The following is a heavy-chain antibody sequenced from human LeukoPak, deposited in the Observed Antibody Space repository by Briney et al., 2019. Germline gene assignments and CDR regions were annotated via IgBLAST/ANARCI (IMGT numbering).Heavy chain of an antibody. J-gene: IGHJ4*02. CDR3: AEFRLKTGG. D-gene: IGHD3-10*01. CDR1: GFTFSSYA. V-gene: IGHV3-23*01. CDR2: ISNGGTK. Sequence: LSCVASGFTFSSYAMTWVGQAPGKGLEWVSSISNGGTKYYSDSEKGGFTISRDNSKNSLYLQMNSLRAEDTAIYYCAEFRLKTGGWGQGTLVTVSS.